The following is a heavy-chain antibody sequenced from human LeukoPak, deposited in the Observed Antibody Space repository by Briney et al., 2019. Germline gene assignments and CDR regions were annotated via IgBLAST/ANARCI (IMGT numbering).Heavy chain of an antibody. CDR3: AKAAYGDYVNWFDP. CDR1: GFTFSSHD. D-gene: IGHD4-17*01. CDR2: IGGIGAST. V-gene: IGHV3-23*01. J-gene: IGHJ5*02. Sequence: GGSLRLSCAASGFTFSSHDMIWLRQAPGKGLEWVSSIGGIGASTYYAGSVKGRFTISRDNSKNTLYLQMNSLRAEDTALYYCAKAAYGDYVNWFDPWGQGILVIVSS.